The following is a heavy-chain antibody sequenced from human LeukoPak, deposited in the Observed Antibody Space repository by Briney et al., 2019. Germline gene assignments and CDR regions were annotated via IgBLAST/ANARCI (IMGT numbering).Heavy chain of an antibody. Sequence: PGGSLRLSCAASGFTVSSNYMSWVRQAPGKGLEWVSVIYSGGSTYYADSVKGRFTISRDNSKNTLYLQMNSLRAEDTAVYYCARVNDSDNSGYHYDWGKGTMVTV. D-gene: IGHD3-22*01. CDR1: GFTVSSNY. CDR2: IYSGGST. V-gene: IGHV3-53*01. J-gene: IGHJ4*02. CDR3: ARVNDSDNSGYHYD.